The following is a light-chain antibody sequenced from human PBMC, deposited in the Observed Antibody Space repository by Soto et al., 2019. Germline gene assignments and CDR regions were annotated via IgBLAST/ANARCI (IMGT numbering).Light chain of an antibody. CDR1: QSVSSNY. CDR2: GAS. V-gene: IGKV3-20*01. Sequence: EIVLTQSPGTLSLSPGERASLSCRASQSVSSNYLAWFQQKPGQAPRLLIHGASNRATGIPDRFSGSGSGTDFTLTITRLEPEDFEVYYCQQYGGSPRTFGQGTKVDIK. J-gene: IGKJ1*01. CDR3: QQYGGSPRT.